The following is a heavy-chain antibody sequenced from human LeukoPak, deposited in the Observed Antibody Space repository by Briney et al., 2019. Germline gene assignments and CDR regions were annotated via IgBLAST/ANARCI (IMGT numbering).Heavy chain of an antibody. V-gene: IGHV3-74*03. CDR2: ISDDGSIT. CDR1: GFTSSRDW. CDR3: VRRYYEYNVYDRHLVF. Sequence: RGSLRLSCAASGFTSSRDWMHWVRQAPGKGLVWVSRISDDGSITSYADSVQGRFTISRDNAQSTVFLQMNSLRVEDTAVYFCVRRYYEYNVYDRHLVFWGQGIQVTVSS. J-gene: IGHJ4*02. D-gene: IGHD5/OR15-5a*01.